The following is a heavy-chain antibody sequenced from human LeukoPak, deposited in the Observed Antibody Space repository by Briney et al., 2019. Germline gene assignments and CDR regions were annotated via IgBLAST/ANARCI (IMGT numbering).Heavy chain of an antibody. CDR3: ARLGARQILEY. J-gene: IGHJ4*02. D-gene: IGHD4-17*01. V-gene: IGHV3-13*01. Sequence: GGSLRLSCAASGFIFSKYDMHWVRQATGKSLEWVSTIGTAADTFYPDSVKGRFTISRENAKNSLYLQMNSLEVGDTAVYYCARLGARQILEYWGQGTLVTVSS. CDR2: IGTAADT. CDR1: GFIFSKYD.